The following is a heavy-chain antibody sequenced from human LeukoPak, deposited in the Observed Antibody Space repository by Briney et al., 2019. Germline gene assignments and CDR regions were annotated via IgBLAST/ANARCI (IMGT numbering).Heavy chain of an antibody. CDR2: IYYSGST. Sequence: SETLSLTCTVSGGSISSYYWSWIRQPPGKGLEWIGYIYYSGSTYYNPSLKSRVTISVDTSKNQFSLKLSSVTAADTAVYYCARLGYSYGPGFDPWGQGTLVTVSS. CDR1: GGSISSYY. V-gene: IGHV4-59*08. CDR3: ARLGYSYGPGFDP. D-gene: IGHD5-18*01. J-gene: IGHJ5*02.